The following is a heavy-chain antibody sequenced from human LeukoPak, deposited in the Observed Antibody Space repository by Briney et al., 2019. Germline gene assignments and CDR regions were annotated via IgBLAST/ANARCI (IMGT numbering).Heavy chain of an antibody. Sequence: GASVKVSCKASGGTFSSYAISWVPQAPGQGLEWMGRIIPILGIANYAQKFQGRVTITADKSTSTAYMELSSLRSEDTAVYYCASPYYDYVWGSYRSKGWFDYWGQGTLVTVSS. CDR3: ASPYYDYVWGSYRSKGWFDY. V-gene: IGHV1-69*04. CDR1: GGTFSSYA. J-gene: IGHJ4*02. D-gene: IGHD3-16*02. CDR2: IIPILGIA.